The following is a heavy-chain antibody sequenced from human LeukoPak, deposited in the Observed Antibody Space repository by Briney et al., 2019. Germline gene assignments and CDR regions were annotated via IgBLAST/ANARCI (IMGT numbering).Heavy chain of an antibody. J-gene: IGHJ3*02. CDR1: GFTFSSYD. CDR3: ASGGLRGAFDI. Sequence: GGSLRLSCAASGFTFSSYDMHWVRQATGKGLEWVSAIGTAGDTYYPGSVKGRFTISRENAKNSLHLQMNSLRAGDTAVYYCASGGLRGAFDIWGQGTMVTVSS. D-gene: IGHD2-21*02. V-gene: IGHV3-13*01. CDR2: IGTAGDT.